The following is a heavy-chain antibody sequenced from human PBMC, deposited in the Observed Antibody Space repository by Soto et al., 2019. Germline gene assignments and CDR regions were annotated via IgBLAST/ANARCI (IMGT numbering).Heavy chain of an antibody. CDR2: ISWDGGST. J-gene: IGHJ4*02. Sequence: AGGSLRLSCAASGFTFDDYTMHWVRQAPGKGLEWVSLISWDGGSTYYADSVKGRFTISRDDSKNSLYLQMNSLRTEDTALYYCAKGRGYSYDPGVFDYWGQGTLVTVSS. D-gene: IGHD5-18*01. CDR1: GFTFDDYT. CDR3: AKGRGYSYDPGVFDY. V-gene: IGHV3-43*01.